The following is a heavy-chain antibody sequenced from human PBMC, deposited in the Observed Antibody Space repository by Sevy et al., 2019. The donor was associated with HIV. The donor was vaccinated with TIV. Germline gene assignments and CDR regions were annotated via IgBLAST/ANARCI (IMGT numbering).Heavy chain of an antibody. CDR1: GGSISSYY. V-gene: IGHV4-59*12. J-gene: IGHJ4*02. D-gene: IGHD2-2*01. CDR2: IYYSGST. CDR3: ASTYCSSTSCYEFDY. Sequence: SETLSLTCTVSGGSISSYYWSWIRQPPGKGLEWIGYIYYSGSTNYNPSLKSRVTISVDTSKNQFSLKLGSVTAADTAVYYCASTYCSSTSCYEFDYWGQGTLVTVSS.